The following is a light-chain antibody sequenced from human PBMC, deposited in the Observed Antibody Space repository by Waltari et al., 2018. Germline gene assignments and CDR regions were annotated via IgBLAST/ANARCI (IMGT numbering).Light chain of an antibody. Sequence: QSALTQPASVSGSPGQSITISCAGTNSDVGNYNVVSWYHPHPGKVPKLLIYEVTQRPSGLADRFSGPKSGNTASLTISGLQPEDEANYYCCSYAGGGTPRLLFVGGTEVTVL. CDR3: CSYAGGGTPRLL. V-gene: IGLV2-23*02. J-gene: IGLJ2*01. CDR2: EVT. CDR1: NSDVGNYNV.